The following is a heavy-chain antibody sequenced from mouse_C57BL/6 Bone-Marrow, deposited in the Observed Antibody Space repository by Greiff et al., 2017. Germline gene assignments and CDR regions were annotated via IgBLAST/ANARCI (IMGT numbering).Heavy chain of an antibody. Sequence: QVQLQQSGAELAKPGASVKLSCKASGYTFTSYWMHWVKQRPGQGLEWIGYINPSRGYTKYKQTFKDKATLTADKSSSTAYMQLSSLTYEDSAVYYCAGANCDWYVDVWRTGDTATVSS. J-gene: IGHJ1*03. CDR2: INPSRGYT. V-gene: IGHV1-7*01. D-gene: IGHD4-1*01. CDR1: GYTFTSYW. CDR3: AGANCDWYVDV.